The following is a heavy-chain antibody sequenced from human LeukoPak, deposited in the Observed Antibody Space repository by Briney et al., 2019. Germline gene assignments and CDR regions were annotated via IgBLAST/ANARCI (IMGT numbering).Heavy chain of an antibody. V-gene: IGHV3-9*03. J-gene: IGHJ3*02. D-gene: IGHD2-21*01. CDR3: AKSVAYQFLFNAFDI. Sequence: GGSLRLSCTASGFNFEDYAMHWVRQAPGKGLEWVSGISWNSGSKGYADSVKGRFTISRDNAKNSLFLQMNSLRREDMALYYCAKSVAYQFLFNAFDIWGQGTMVTVSS. CDR1: GFNFEDYA. CDR2: ISWNSGSK.